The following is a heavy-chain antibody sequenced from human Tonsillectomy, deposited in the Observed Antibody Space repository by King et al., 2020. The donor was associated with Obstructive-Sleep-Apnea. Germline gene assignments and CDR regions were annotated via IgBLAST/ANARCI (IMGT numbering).Heavy chain of an antibody. V-gene: IGHV3-30-3*01. Sequence: VQLVESGGGVVQPGRSLRLSCAASGFTFSSYAMHWVRQAPGKGLEWVAVISYDGSNKYYADSVKGRFTISRDNSKNTLYLQMNSLRAEDTAVYYCARVMHYDILTGYDPPDYWGQGTLVTVSS. CDR3: ARVMHYDILTGYDPPDY. J-gene: IGHJ4*02. CDR1: GFTFSSYA. CDR2: ISYDGSNK. D-gene: IGHD3-9*01.